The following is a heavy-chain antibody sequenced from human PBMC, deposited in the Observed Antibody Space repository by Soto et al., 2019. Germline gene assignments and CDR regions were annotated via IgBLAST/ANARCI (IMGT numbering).Heavy chain of an antibody. J-gene: IGHJ4*02. CDR3: ARAAYYYESSGYYPGDY. CDR1: GGSISSGGYS. V-gene: IGHV4-30-2*01. CDR2: IYHSGNI. D-gene: IGHD3-22*01. Sequence: SETLSLTCAVSGGSISSGGYSWSWIRQPPGKGLEWIGYIYHSGNIYYNPSLKSRVTISVDRSKNQFSLKLSSVTAADTAVYYCARAAYYYESSGYYPGDYWGQGTLVTVSS.